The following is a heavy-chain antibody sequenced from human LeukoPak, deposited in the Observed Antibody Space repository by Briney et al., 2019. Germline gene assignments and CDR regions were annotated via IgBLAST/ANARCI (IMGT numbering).Heavy chain of an antibody. J-gene: IGHJ5*02. CDR3: ARDYNRGLPSSGWFDP. V-gene: IGHV3-30*01. CDR2: ISYDGSNK. Sequence: GGSLRLSCAASGFTFSSYAMHWVRQAPGKGLEWVAVISYDGSNKCYADSVKGRFTISRDNSKNTLYLQMNSLRAEDTAVYYCARDYNRGLPSSGWFDPWGQGTLVTVSS. CDR1: GFTFSSYA. D-gene: IGHD1-14*01.